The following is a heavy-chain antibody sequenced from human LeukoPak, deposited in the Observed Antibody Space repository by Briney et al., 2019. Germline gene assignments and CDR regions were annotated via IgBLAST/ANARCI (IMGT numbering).Heavy chain of an antibody. CDR1: GGTFSSYA. V-gene: IGHV1-69*04. J-gene: IGHJ4*02. Sequence: ASVKVSCKASGGTFSSYALSWVRQAPGQGLEWMGTTIPIVGIANYAQKFQGRATITADKSTSTAYMELSSLRSEDTAVYYCARDGEMATIYFDYWGQGTLVTVSS. CDR2: TIPIVGIA. CDR3: ARDGEMATIYFDY. D-gene: IGHD5-24*01.